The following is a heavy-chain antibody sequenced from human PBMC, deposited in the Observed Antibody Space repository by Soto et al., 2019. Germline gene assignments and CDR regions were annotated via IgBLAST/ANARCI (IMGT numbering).Heavy chain of an antibody. CDR1: GFTFGSDW. J-gene: IGHJ4*02. CDR2: INRGGSER. D-gene: IGHD3-22*01. V-gene: IGHV3-7*03. CDR3: TRDLDTSGSAPISEY. Sequence: PAGALRLSCAVSGFTFGSDWMSWVRQAPGKGLEWVANINRGGSERYYVDSVKGRFTISRDNAKNSLYLQMNSLRVEDTAVYYCTRDLDTSGSAPISEYWGQGTLVTVSS.